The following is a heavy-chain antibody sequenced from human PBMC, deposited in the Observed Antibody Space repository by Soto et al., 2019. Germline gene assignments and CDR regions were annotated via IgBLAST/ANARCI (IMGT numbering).Heavy chain of an antibody. Sequence: QVQLVQSGAEVKKPGASVTVSCKTSGYTFSNYGINWVRQAPGQGLEWMGWISGYNGNTNYAQTVQGRVTMTTDTSTGTVYMELRSLKSDDTAIYSCSRFIMVGGWFDPNYYPGMDVWGQGTTVTVSS. D-gene: IGHD6-19*01. J-gene: IGHJ6*02. CDR2: ISGYNGNT. CDR1: GYTFSNYG. V-gene: IGHV1-18*01. CDR3: SRFIMVGGWFDPNYYPGMDV.